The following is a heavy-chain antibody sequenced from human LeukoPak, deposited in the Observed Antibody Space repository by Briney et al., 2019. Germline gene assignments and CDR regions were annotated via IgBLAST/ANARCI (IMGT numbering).Heavy chain of an antibody. V-gene: IGHV4-59*08. CDR3: ARQVICGDDCYSEY. D-gene: IGHD2-21*02. CDR1: GASITSYY. CDR2: MYFTGST. Sequence: SETLSLTCIVSGASITSYYWTWIRQPPGKGLEWIGYMYFTGSTDYNLSLKSRVTISEDKSKNQFSLSLNSVTAADTAVYYCARQVICGDDCYSEYWGQGILVTVSS. J-gene: IGHJ4*02.